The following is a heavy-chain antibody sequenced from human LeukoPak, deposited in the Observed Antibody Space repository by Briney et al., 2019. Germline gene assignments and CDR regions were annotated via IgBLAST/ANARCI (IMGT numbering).Heavy chain of an antibody. D-gene: IGHD6-13*01. V-gene: IGHV3-11*01. CDR3: ARDLSASWYSLAY. CDR2: ITSTGSPI. Sequence: GGSLRLSCVAAGFTFNDYYMSWIRQAPGKGLEWVSTITSTGSPIYYADSVTGRFTLSRDNAENALYLQMNGLRAEDTAVYYCARDLSASWYSLAYWGRGTPVTVSS. J-gene: IGHJ4*02. CDR1: GFTFNDYY.